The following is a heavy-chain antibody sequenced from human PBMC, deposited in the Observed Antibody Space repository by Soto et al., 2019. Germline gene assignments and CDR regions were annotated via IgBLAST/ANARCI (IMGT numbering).Heavy chain of an antibody. V-gene: IGHV1-69*01. Sequence: QVQLVQSGAEVKKPGSSVKVSCKASGGTFSTYGITWVRQASGQGLEWMGGIIPISGSIKFAQQLQGRLTIIPDESTSTVYMELSSLAFEDPAVYYCASRERVDAFDVWGQGTMVTVSS. CDR2: IIPISGSI. CDR1: GGTFSTYG. CDR3: ASRERVDAFDV. J-gene: IGHJ3*01. D-gene: IGHD1-26*01.